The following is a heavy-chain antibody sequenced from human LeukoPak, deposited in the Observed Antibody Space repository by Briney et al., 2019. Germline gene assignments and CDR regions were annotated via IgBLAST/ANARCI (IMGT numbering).Heavy chain of an antibody. Sequence: GASVKVSCKVSGYTLTELSMQWVRQAPGKGLEWMGGFDPEDGETIYAQKFQGRVTMTEDTSTDTAYMELSSLRSEDTAVYYCTVEVQGYDSSGYSDYWGQGTLVTVSS. CDR2: FDPEDGET. CDR3: TVEVQGYDSSGYSDY. CDR1: GYTLTELS. V-gene: IGHV1-24*01. J-gene: IGHJ4*02. D-gene: IGHD3-22*01.